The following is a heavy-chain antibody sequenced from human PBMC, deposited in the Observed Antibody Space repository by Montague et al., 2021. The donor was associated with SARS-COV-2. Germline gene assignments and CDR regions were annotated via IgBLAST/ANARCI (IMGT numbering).Heavy chain of an antibody. Sequence: FWSFSCPASGFTFSSYWMHWVRQAPGKGLVWVSRINSDGSSTSYADSVKGRFTISRDNAKNTLYLQMNSLRAEDTAVYYCASLTMVRGVSPYYFDYWGQGTLVTVSS. CDR2: INSDGSST. V-gene: IGHV3-74*01. J-gene: IGHJ4*02. CDR1: GFTFSSYW. CDR3: ASLTMVRGVSPYYFDY. D-gene: IGHD3-10*01.